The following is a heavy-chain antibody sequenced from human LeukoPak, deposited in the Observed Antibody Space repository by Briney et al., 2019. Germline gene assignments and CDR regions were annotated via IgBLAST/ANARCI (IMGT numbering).Heavy chain of an antibody. Sequence: GGSLRLSCSASGFTSSIDAKARVRQAPGKGLEWVSGISGNGGSTYYADSVKGRFTISRDNSKNTLYLLMNRLRAEDTAAYYCGIVGGRYLDWLYDFWGQGTLVTVSS. V-gene: IGHV3-23*01. CDR3: GIVGGRYLDWLYDF. J-gene: IGHJ4*02. CDR1: GFTSSIDA. D-gene: IGHD3-9*01. CDR2: ISGNGGST.